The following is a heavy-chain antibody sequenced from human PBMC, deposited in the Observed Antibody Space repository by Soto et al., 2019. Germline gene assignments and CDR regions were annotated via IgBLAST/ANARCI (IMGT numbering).Heavy chain of an antibody. D-gene: IGHD2-2*01. CDR3: ARVCSTTSCYGAFDI. CDR2: ISGDGRST. J-gene: IGHJ3*02. Sequence: EVQLVESGGGLVQPGGSLRLSCAASGFTFSTYAMHWVRQAPGKGLEYVSLISGDGRSTYYANSVKGRFTISRDNSKNTLYLQMGSLRAEDMAVYYFARVCSTTSCYGAFDIWGQGTMVIVSS. CDR1: GFTFSTYA. V-gene: IGHV3-64*01.